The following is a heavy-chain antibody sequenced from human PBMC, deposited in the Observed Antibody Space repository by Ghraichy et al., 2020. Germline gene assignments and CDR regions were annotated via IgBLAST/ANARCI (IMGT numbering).Heavy chain of an antibody. J-gene: IGHJ4*02. V-gene: IGHV4-61*02. D-gene: IGHD6-19*01. CDR1: GGSITSGSYY. Sequence: LRLSCTVSGGSITSGSYYWSWIRQPAGKGLEWIGRIYTSGSTNYNPSLKSRVTISVDTSKNQFSLKLSSVTAADTAVYYCAREVSPRWDSSGWDDYWGQGTLVTVSS. CDR3: AREVSPRWDSSGWDDY. CDR2: IYTSGST.